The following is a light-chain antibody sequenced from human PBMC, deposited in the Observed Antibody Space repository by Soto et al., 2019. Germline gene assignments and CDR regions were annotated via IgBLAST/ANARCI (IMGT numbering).Light chain of an antibody. J-gene: IGKJ5*01. V-gene: IGKV3-15*01. CDR3: QQYNNWPPIT. Sequence: EIVMTQSPATLSVSPGERATLSCRSSQSVSSNLVWYQQKPGQAPRLLIYGASTRATGIPARFSGSGSGTEFTPTISSLQSEDFAVYYCQQYNNWPPITFGQGTRLENK. CDR2: GAS. CDR1: QSVSSN.